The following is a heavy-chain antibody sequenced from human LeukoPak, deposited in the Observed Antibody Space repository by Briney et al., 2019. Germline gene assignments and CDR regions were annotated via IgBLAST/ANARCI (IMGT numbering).Heavy chain of an antibody. D-gene: IGHD3-10*01. CDR3: ARAFYERPHLWFGELSPDYYGMDV. V-gene: IGHV1-69*13. CDR2: IIPIFGTA. J-gene: IGHJ6*02. CDR1: GGTFSSYA. Sequence: GASVKVSCKASGGTFSSYAISWVRQAPGQGLEWMGGIIPIFGTANYAQKFQGRVTITADESTSTAYMELSSLRSEDTAVYYCARAFYERPHLWFGELSPDYYGMDVWGQGTTVTVSS.